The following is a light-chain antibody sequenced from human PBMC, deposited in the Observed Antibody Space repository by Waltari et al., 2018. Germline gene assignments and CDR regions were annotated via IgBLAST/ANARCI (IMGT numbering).Light chain of an antibody. V-gene: IGLV2-14*03. CDR1: SSDVGGYNS. CDR2: DVS. Sequence: QSALTQPASVSGSPGQSITISCTGTSSDVGGYNSVSWYQQHPGKSPKLLIYDVSNRPSGLSHLFSGSKSGNAASLTISGLQSEDEADYYCSSYTSTSTLVFGGGTKLTVL. CDR3: SSYTSTSTLV. J-gene: IGLJ3*02.